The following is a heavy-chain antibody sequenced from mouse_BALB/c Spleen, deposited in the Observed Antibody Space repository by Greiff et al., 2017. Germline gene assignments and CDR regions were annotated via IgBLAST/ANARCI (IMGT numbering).Heavy chain of an antibody. D-gene: IGHD2-4*01. CDR3: AREGSMITTAGFGYAMDY. V-gene: IGHV1-14*01. CDR2: INPYNDGT. J-gene: IGHJ4*01. Sequence: EVQLQQSGPELVKPGASVKMSCKASGYTFTSYVMHWVKQKPGQGLEWIGYINPYNDGTKYNEKFKGKATLTSDKSSSTAYMELSSLTSEDSAVYYCAREGSMITTAGFGYAMDYWGQGTSVTVSS. CDR1: GYTFTSYV.